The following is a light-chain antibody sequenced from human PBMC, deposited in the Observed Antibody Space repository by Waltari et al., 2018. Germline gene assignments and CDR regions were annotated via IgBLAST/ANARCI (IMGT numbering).Light chain of an antibody. J-gene: IGKJ4*01. Sequence: DIQMTQSPSSLSASVGDRVTITCRASQGISSWLAWYQQKPGKAPQLLIYKASSLQRGVPSRFSGSGSGTDFTLTISSLQPEEFATYYCKKDNSAPLTFGGGTKVEIK. CDR1: QGISSW. V-gene: IGKV1-12*01. CDR3: KKDNSAPLT. CDR2: KAS.